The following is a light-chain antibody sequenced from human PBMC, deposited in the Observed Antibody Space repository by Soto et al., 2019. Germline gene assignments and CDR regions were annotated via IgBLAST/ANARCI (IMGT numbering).Light chain of an antibody. CDR3: QQYYSTPVT. J-gene: IGKJ3*01. CDR1: QSVLYSSNNKNY. CDR2: WAS. V-gene: IGKV4-1*01. Sequence: DIVMTQSPDSLAVSLGERATINCKSSQSVLYSSNNKNYLAWYQQKPGQSPKLLIYWASTRESGVPDRFSGSGSGTDFTLTISSLQAEDVAFYYCQQYYSTPVTFGPGTKVDLK.